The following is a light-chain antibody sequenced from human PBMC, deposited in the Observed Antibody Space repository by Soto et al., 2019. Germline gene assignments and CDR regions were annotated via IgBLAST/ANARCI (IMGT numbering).Light chain of an antibody. J-gene: IGLJ2*01. CDR1: SSDVGLYNY. V-gene: IGLV2-14*03. CDR2: EVT. Sequence: QSVLTQPASVSGSPGQSITISCTGSSSDVGLYNYVSWYQQHPGKAPKLLIYEVTNRPSGVSNRFSGSKSGNTASLTISGLQTEDEALYYCSSYAGANALVIFGGGTKLTVL. CDR3: SSYAGANALVI.